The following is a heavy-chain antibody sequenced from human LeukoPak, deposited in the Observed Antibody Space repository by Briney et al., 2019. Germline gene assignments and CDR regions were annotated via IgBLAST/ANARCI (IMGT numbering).Heavy chain of an antibody. V-gene: IGHV3-30*09. CDR1: GFTFSSYT. CDR2: VSVEGTGR. J-gene: IGHJ4*02. D-gene: IGHD4-11*01. CDR3: ATVTKVDFDY. Sequence: GGSLRLSCAASGFTFSSYTFCWFRQAPGKGLEWVASVSVEGTGRYFPGSVEGRFAISRDDSKKSVFLQMSNLRHEDTAVYFCATVTKVDFDYWGQGTLVTVSS.